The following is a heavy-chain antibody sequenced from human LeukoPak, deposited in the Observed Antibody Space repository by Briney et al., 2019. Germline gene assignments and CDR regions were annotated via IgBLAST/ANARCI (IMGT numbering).Heavy chain of an antibody. CDR2: ISSSSSYI. D-gene: IGHD3-22*01. J-gene: IGHJ4*02. CDR1: GFTVSTNY. Sequence: GGSLRLSCAASGFTVSTNYMSWVRQAPGKGLEWVSSISSSSSYIYYADSVKGRFTISRDNAKNSLYLQMNSLRAEDTAVYYCVRERYSSGRYFDYWGQGTLVTVSS. CDR3: VRERYSSGRYFDY. V-gene: IGHV3-21*01.